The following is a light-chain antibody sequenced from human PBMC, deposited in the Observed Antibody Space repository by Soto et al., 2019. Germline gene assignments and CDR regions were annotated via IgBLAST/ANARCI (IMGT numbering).Light chain of an antibody. CDR3: QQSFSFPVT. CDR1: QTITRY. J-gene: IGKJ2*01. V-gene: IGKV1-39*01. Sequence: DIQMTQSPSSLSASVGDRVTITCRANQTITRYLNWYQQKPGTAPKLLIYAASSLQEGVPSRFRGSGSGTDFTLTISNLQPEDFAAYSCQQSFSFPVTFGQGTILEIK. CDR2: AAS.